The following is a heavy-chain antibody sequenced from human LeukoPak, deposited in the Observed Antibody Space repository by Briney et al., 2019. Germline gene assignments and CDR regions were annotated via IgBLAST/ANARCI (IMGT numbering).Heavy chain of an antibody. CDR2: INSDGSIT. Sequence: GGSLRLSSAASGFTFTTYWMHWVRQAPGKGLVWVSHINSDGSITSYADSVKGRFTISRDSAKNTLYLQMNSLRAEDTAVYYCARDAVDTANAVWGQGTTVTVSS. CDR1: GFTFTTYW. CDR3: ARDAVDTANAV. J-gene: IGHJ6*02. D-gene: IGHD5-18*01. V-gene: IGHV3-74*01.